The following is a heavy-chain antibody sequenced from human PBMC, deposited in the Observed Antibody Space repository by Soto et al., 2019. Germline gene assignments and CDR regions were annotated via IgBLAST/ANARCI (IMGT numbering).Heavy chain of an antibody. CDR1: GFTFSHHW. CDR3: VRGTSAWSGKDY. CDR2: IHVGGSFT. D-gene: IGHD3-3*01. J-gene: IGHJ4*02. V-gene: IGHV3-74*01. Sequence: EVQLVESGGGLVQPGGSLRLSCTASGFTFSHHWMHWVRQAPGKGLIWVSRIHVGGSFTDYADSMKGRFTISRDDAKNTLILQMNNLRAEDTAVYYCVRGTSAWSGKDYWGQGTLVTVSS.